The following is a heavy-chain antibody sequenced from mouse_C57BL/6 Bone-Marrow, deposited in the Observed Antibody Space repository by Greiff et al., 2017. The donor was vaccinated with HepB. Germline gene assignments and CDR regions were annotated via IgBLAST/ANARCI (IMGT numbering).Heavy chain of an antibody. Sequence: QVQLQQSGAELARPGASVKLSCKASGYTFTSYGISWVKQRTGQGLEWIGEIYPRSGNTYYNEKFKGKATLTADKSSSTAYMELRSLTSEESAVYFCARKSITTVVEDYYAMDYWGQGTSVTVSS. CDR1: GYTFTSYG. CDR2: IYPRSGNT. D-gene: IGHD1-1*01. J-gene: IGHJ4*01. CDR3: ARKSITTVVEDYYAMDY. V-gene: IGHV1-81*01.